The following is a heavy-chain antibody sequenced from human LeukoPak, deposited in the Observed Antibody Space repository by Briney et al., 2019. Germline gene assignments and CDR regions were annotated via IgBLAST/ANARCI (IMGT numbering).Heavy chain of an antibody. D-gene: IGHD6-13*01. J-gene: IGHJ4*02. CDR3: ARGSGLAAEEFDY. CDR2: IKQDGSEK. CDR1: GFTFSNYG. Sequence: QAGGSLRLSCAASGFTFSNYGVSWVRQAPGKGLEWVANIKQDGSEKYYVDSVKGRFTISRDNAKNSLYLQMNSLRAEDTAVYYCARGSGLAAEEFDYWGQGTLVTVSS. V-gene: IGHV3-7*03.